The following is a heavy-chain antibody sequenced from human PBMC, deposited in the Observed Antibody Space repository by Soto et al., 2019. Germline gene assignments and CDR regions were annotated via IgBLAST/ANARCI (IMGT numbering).Heavy chain of an antibody. CDR1: GGSISSYY. D-gene: IGHD5-12*01. CDR2: IYYSGST. CDR3: ARHPRSVATIRGFFDP. J-gene: IGHJ5*02. Sequence: SETLSLTCTVSGGSISSYYWSWIRQPPGKGLEWIGYIYYSGSTNYNPSLKSRVTISVDTSKNQFSLKLSSVTAADTAVYYCARHPRSVATIRGFFDPWGQGTLVTVSS. V-gene: IGHV4-59*08.